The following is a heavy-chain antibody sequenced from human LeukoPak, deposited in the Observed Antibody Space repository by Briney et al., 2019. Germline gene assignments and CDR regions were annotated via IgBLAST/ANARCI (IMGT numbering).Heavy chain of an antibody. CDR2: IYYSGST. Sequence: SETLSLTCTVSGGSISSYYWSWIRQPPGKGLEWIGYIYYSGSTNYNPSLKSRVTISVDTSKNQFSLKLSSVTAADTAVYYCARPQDYGDGTFDIWGQETMVTVSS. D-gene: IGHD4-17*01. J-gene: IGHJ3*02. V-gene: IGHV4-59*08. CDR3: ARPQDYGDGTFDI. CDR1: GGSISSYY.